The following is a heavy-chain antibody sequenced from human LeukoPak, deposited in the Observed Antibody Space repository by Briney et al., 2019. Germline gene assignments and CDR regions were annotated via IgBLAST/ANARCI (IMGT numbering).Heavy chain of an antibody. D-gene: IGHD3-22*01. J-gene: IGHJ4*02. CDR2: ISAYNGNT. CDR1: GYTFTSYG. V-gene: IGHV1-18*01. Sequence: ASVKVSCKASGYTFTSYGISWVRQAPGQGLEWMGWISAYNGNTNYAQKLQGRVTMTTDTSTSTAYMALRSLRSDDTAVYYCARDGDYSYYYDSSGLDYWGQGTLVTVSS. CDR3: ARDGDYSYYYDSSGLDY.